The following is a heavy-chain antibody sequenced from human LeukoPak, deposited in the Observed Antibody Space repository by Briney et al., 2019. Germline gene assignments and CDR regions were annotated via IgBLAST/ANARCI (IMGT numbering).Heavy chain of an antibody. J-gene: IGHJ4*02. V-gene: IGHV3-23*01. CDR1: GITLSNYG. CDR2: ISGSGGGT. CDR3: AKRGVVIRVILVGFHKEAYYFDS. Sequence: GGSLRLSCEVSGITLSNYGMSWVRQAPGKGLEWVAGISGSGGGTNYAESVKGRFTISRDNSKNPLYLQMTSLRAEDTAVYFCAKRGVVIRVILVGFHKEAYYFDSWGQGALVSVSS. D-gene: IGHD3-22*01.